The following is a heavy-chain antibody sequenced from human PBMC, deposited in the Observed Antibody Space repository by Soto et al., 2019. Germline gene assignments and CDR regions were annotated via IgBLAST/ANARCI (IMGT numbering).Heavy chain of an antibody. Sequence: GGSLRLSCAASGFTFSSYGMHWVRQAPGKGLEWVAVIWYDGSNKYYADSVKGRFTVSRDNSKNTLYLQMNSLRAEDTAVYYYAREGIFGVVIMYYYYYGMDVWGQGTMVTVSS. J-gene: IGHJ6*02. CDR3: AREGIFGVVIMYYYYYGMDV. CDR2: IWYDGSNK. D-gene: IGHD3-3*01. V-gene: IGHV3-33*01. CDR1: GFTFSSYG.